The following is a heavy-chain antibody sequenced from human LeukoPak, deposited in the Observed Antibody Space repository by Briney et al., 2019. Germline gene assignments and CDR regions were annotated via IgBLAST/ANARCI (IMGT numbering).Heavy chain of an antibody. CDR1: AGTFSSYA. CDR2: IIPIFGTA. CDR3: ARGGSYYDFWSGYYER. Sequence: ASVKVSCKASAGTFSSYAISWVRQAPGQGLEWMGRIIPIFGTANYAQKFQGRVTITTDESTSTAYMELSSLRSEDTAVYYCARGGSYYDFWSGYYERWGQGTLVTVSS. J-gene: IGHJ4*02. V-gene: IGHV1-69*05. D-gene: IGHD3-3*01.